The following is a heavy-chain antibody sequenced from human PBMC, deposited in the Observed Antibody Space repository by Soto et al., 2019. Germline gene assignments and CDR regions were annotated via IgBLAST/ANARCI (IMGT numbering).Heavy chain of an antibody. CDR3: GIEGFGYSLTY. CDR1: GFTISSHW. V-gene: IGHV3-74*01. J-gene: IGHJ4*02. CDR2: VNSDGSDS. Sequence: GGSLRLSCAASGFTISSHWMHWVRQAPGKGLVWLSRVNSDGSDSFYADSVKGRFTISRDNAKSTLYFQMNSLRAEDTGVYYWGIEGFGYSLTYWGQGALVTVSS. D-gene: IGHD5-12*01.